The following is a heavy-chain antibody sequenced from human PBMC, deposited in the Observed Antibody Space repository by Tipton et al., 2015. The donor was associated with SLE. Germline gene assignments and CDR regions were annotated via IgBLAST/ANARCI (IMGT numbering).Heavy chain of an antibody. Sequence: SLRLSCAASGFTFDDYAMHWVRQAPGKGLEWVSYISSSSSTIYYADSVKGRFTISRDNAKKSLYLQMNSLRDEDTAVYYCARDKGGSSWYNLWYFDLWGCGTLVIVAS. D-gene: IGHD6-13*01. CDR3: ARDKGGSSWYNLWYFDL. CDR1: GFTFDDYA. V-gene: IGHV3-48*02. CDR2: ISSSSSTI. J-gene: IGHJ2*01.